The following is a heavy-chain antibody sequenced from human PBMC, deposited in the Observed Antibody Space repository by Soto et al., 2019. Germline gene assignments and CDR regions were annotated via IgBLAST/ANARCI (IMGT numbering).Heavy chain of an antibody. CDR2: INHSGST. Sequence: PXATLSLTCAVYGGSFSGYYWSWIRQPPGKGLEWIGEINHSGSTNYNPSLKSRVTISVDTSKNQFSLKLSSVTAADTAVYYCSAYCGGDCYQSYYYYGMDVWGQGTTVTVSS. J-gene: IGHJ6*02. D-gene: IGHD2-21*02. V-gene: IGHV4-34*01. CDR1: GGSFSGYY. CDR3: SAYCGGDCYQSYYYYGMDV.